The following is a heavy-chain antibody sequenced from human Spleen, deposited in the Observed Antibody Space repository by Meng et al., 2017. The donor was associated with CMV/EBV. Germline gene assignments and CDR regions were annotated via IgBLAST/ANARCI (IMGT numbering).Heavy chain of an antibody. CDR1: GGSISSSGYY. CDR3: ARIAAAGTRGGMDV. Sequence: SETLSLTCTFTGGSISSSGYYWGWIRQPPGRGLEWIASIYYSGSTYHKPSLKSRVAISVDTSKNQFSLNLSSVTAADTAVYYCARIAAAGTRGGMDVWGQGTTVTVSS. D-gene: IGHD6-13*01. J-gene: IGHJ6*02. V-gene: IGHV4-39*07. CDR2: IYYSGST.